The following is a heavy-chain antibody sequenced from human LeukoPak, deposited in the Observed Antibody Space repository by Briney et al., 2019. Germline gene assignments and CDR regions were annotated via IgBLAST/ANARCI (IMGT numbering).Heavy chain of an antibody. CDR2: IHHSGIK. CDR1: GYSISCGYY. CDR3: ARDRADLQPSGGP. J-gene: IGHJ5*02. D-gene: IGHD3-10*01. V-gene: IGHV4-38-2*02. Sequence: SETLSLTCTVSGYSISCGYYWGWTRQPPGKGLEWIGSIHHSGIKYYNPSLQSRVTISVDTSKNQFSLKLSSVTAADTAVYYCARDRADLQPSGGPWGQGTLVTVSA.